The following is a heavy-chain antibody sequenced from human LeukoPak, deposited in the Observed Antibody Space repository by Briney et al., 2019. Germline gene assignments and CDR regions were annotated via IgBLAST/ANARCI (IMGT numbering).Heavy chain of an antibody. CDR3: ARHTAVAGKDY. J-gene: IGHJ4*02. Sequence: GGSLRLSCVASGFTYTTYWMHWVRQVPGKGLVWVARINTDGRVTTYADSVKGRFTISRDNAKNSLYLQMNSLRAEDTAVYYCARHTAVAGKDYWGQGTLVTVSS. CDR2: INTDGRVT. D-gene: IGHD6-19*01. CDR1: GFTYTTYW. V-gene: IGHV3-74*01.